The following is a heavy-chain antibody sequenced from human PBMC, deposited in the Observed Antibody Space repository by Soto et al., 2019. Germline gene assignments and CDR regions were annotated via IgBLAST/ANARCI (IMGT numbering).Heavy chain of an antibody. Sequence: PSETLSLTCTVSGGSVSSGSYYWSWIRQPPGKGLEWIGYIYYSGSTNYNPSLKSRVTISVDTSKNQFSLKLSSVTAADTAVYYCARGGRWLQSIDYWGQGTLVTVS. CDR1: GGSVSSGSYY. CDR2: IYYSGST. D-gene: IGHD5-12*01. CDR3: ARGGRWLQSIDY. V-gene: IGHV4-61*01. J-gene: IGHJ4*02.